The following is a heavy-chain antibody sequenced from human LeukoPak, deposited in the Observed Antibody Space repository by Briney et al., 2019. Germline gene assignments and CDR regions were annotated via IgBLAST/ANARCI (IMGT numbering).Heavy chain of an antibody. J-gene: IGHJ4*02. CDR3: ARGPPITMIVVVNDENFDY. CDR2: NHYTGST. V-gene: IGHV4-59*12. D-gene: IGHD3-22*01. Sequence: PSETLSLTCTVSGGSIGSYFWSWIRQPPGKRLEWIGYNHYTGSTNNNPSLKSRVTISVDTSKNQFSLKLSSVTAADTAVYYCARGPPITMIVVVNDENFDYWGQGTLVTVSS. CDR1: GGSIGSYF.